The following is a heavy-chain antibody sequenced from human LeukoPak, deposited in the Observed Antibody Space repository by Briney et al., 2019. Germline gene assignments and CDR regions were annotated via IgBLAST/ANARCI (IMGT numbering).Heavy chain of an antibody. CDR3: ARDGVVPRPDIVVVPAANPLDY. CDR2: IWYDGSNK. Sequence: GGSLRLSCAASGFTFSSYGMHWVRQAPGKGLEWVAVIWYDGSNKYHADSAKGRFTISRDNSKNTLYLQMNSLRAEDTAVYYCARDGVVPRPDIVVVPAANPLDYWGQGTLVTVSS. D-gene: IGHD2-2*01. J-gene: IGHJ4*02. V-gene: IGHV3-33*01. CDR1: GFTFSSYG.